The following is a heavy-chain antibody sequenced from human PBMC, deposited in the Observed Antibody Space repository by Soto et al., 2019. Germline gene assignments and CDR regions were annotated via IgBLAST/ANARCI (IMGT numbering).Heavy chain of an antibody. CDR2: IIPIFGTA. V-gene: IGHV1-69*13. J-gene: IGHJ6*02. Sequence: SVKVSCKASGGTFSSYAISWVRQAPGQGLEWMGGIIPIFGTANYAQKLQGRVTITADESTSTAYMELSSLRSEDTAVYYCARERWLQEAYYYYGMDVWGQGTTVTVSS. CDR1: GGTFSSYA. CDR3: ARERWLQEAYYYYGMDV. D-gene: IGHD5-12*01.